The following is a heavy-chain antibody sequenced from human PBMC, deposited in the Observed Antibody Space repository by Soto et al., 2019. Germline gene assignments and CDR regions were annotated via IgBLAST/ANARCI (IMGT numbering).Heavy chain of an antibody. CDR2: ISWNSGSI. J-gene: IGHJ4*02. Sequence: GGSLRLSCAASGFTFDDYAMHWVRQAPGKGLEWVSGISWNSGSIGYADSVKGRFTISRDNAKNSLHLQMNSLRAEDTALYYCAKASGSSSSSVVAATYDYWGQGTLVTVSS. D-gene: IGHD2-15*01. CDR3: AKASGSSSSSVVAATYDY. V-gene: IGHV3-9*01. CDR1: GFTFDDYA.